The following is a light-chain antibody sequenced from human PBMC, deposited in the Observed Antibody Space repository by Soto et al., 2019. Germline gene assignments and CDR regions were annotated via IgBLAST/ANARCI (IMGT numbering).Light chain of an antibody. J-gene: IGLJ2*01. V-gene: IGLV2-8*01. CDR1: SSDVGDYNY. Sequence: QSALTQPPSASGTPGQSVTIPCTGTSSDVGDYNYVSWYQQHPGTAPKLVIYEVSRRPSGVPDRFSGSKSGNTASLTVSGLQAEDEADYYCSSNAGSNNLVFGGGTKLTVL. CDR2: EVS. CDR3: SSNAGSNNLV.